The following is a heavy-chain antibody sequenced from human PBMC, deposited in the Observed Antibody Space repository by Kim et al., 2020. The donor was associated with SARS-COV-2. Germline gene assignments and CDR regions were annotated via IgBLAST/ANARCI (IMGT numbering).Heavy chain of an antibody. CDR3: ARGGVRAGYDSSGYGYYFDY. D-gene: IGHD3-22*01. J-gene: IGHJ4*02. CDR2: INHSGST. Sequence: SETLSLTCAVYCGSFSGYYWSWIRQPPGKGLEWIGEINHSGSTNYNPSLKSRVTISVDTSKNQFSLKLSSVTAADTAVYYCARGGVRAGYDSSGYGYYFDYWGQGTLVTVSS. CDR1: CGSFSGYY. V-gene: IGHV4-34*01.